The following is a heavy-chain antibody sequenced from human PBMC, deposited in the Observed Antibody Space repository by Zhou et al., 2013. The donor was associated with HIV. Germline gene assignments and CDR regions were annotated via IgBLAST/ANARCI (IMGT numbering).Heavy chain of an antibody. J-gene: IGHJ5*02. V-gene: IGHV1-69*04. CDR3: ASDRSPTTSAGGDWFGP. CDR2: IIPILHIA. D-gene: IGHD1-26*01. CDR1: GGTFSSYA. Sequence: QVQPVQSGAEVKKPGSSVKVSCKASGGTFSSYAISWVRQAPGQGLEWMGRIIPILHIANYGQKFQGRVTITADKSTSTAYMELSTLRSEDTAVYYCASDRSPTTSAGGDWFGPWGQGTLVTVSS.